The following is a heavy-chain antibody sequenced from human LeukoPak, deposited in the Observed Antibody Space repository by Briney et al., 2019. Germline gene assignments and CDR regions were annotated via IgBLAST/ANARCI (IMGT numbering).Heavy chain of an antibody. Sequence: SETLSLTYAVYGGSFSGYYWSWIRQPPGKGLEWIGEINHSGSTNYNPSLKSRVTISVDTSKNQFSLKLSSVTAADTAVYYCERARGSSWPRPHNYFDYWGQGTLVTVSS. CDR1: GGSFSGYY. D-gene: IGHD6-13*01. J-gene: IGHJ4*02. CDR3: ERARGSSWPRPHNYFDY. V-gene: IGHV4-34*01. CDR2: INHSGST.